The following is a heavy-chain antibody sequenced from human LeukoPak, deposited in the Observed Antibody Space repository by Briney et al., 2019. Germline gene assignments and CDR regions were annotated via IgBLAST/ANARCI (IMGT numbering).Heavy chain of an antibody. V-gene: IGHV3-23*01. CDR3: AKGPSPGYCSSTSCYYDY. D-gene: IGHD2-2*01. J-gene: IGHJ4*02. CDR2: LSDDGGTT. Sequence: GSLRLSCAASGFTFSSYAMSWVRQAPGKGLEWVTALSDDGGTTYYADSVKGRFTISRDNSKNTLYLQMNSLRGDDTAVYHCAKGPSPGYCSSTSCYYDYWGQGTLVTVSS. CDR1: GFTFSSYA.